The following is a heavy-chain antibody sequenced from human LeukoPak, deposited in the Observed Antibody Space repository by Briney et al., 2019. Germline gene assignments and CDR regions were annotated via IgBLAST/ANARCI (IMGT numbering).Heavy chain of an antibody. V-gene: IGHV4-34*01. CDR1: GGSFSGYY. D-gene: IGHD5-24*01. CDR3: ARRRGRYNYYYYGMDV. J-gene: IGHJ6*02. CDR2: INHSGST. Sequence: SETLSLTCAVYGGSFSGYYWSWIRQPPGKGLEWIGEINHSGSTNYNPSLKSRVTISVDTSKNQFSLKLSSVNAADTAVYYCARRRGRYNYYYYGMDVWGQGTTVTVSS.